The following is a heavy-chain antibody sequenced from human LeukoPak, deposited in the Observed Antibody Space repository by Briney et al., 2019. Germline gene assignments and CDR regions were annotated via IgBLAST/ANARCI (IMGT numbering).Heavy chain of an antibody. V-gene: IGHV3-9*03. CDR3: AKGGYGDYQPDAFDI. Sequence: GGSLRLSCAASGFTFDDYAMHWVRQAPGEGLEWVSGISWNSGSIGYADSVKGRFTISRDNAKNSLYLQMNSLRAEDMALYCCAKGGYGDYQPDAFDIWGQGTMVTVSS. CDR1: GFTFDDYA. J-gene: IGHJ3*02. D-gene: IGHD4-17*01. CDR2: ISWNSGSI.